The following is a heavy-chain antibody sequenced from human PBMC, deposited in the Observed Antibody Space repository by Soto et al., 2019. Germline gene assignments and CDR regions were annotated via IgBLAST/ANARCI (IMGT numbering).Heavy chain of an antibody. Sequence: SETLSLTCTVSGGSISSYYWSWIRQPAGKGLEWIGRIYTSGSTNYNPSLKSRVTMSVDTSKNQFSLKPSSVTAADTAVYYCAGRHLHYYYYGMDVWGQGTTVTVSS. J-gene: IGHJ6*02. CDR2: IYTSGST. CDR3: AGRHLHYYYYGMDV. V-gene: IGHV4-4*07. CDR1: GGSISSYY.